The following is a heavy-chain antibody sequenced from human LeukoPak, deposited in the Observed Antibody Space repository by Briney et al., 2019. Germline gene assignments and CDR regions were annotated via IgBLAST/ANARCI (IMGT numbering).Heavy chain of an antibody. CDR2: IYYSGST. Sequence: PSETLSLTCTVSGGSTSSYYWSWLRQPPGKGLEWIGYIYYSGSTNYNPSLKSRVTISVDTSKNQFSLKLSSVTAADTAVYYCARHAPYSSGWYQVANLDYWGQGTLVTVSS. J-gene: IGHJ4*02. CDR3: ARHAPYSSGWYQVANLDY. V-gene: IGHV4-59*08. CDR1: GGSTSSYY. D-gene: IGHD6-19*01.